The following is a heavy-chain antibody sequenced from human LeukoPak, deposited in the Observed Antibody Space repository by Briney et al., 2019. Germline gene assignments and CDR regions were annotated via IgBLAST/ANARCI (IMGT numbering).Heavy chain of an antibody. V-gene: IGHV4-59*01. D-gene: IGHD2-15*01. CDR3: ARAAGYCSAGSCAHFDY. J-gene: IGHJ4*02. Sequence: NYSGSTNYNPSLNSRVTISVDTSKNQFSLKLSSVTAADTAVYYCARAAGYCSAGSCAHFDYWGQGTLVTVSS. CDR2: NYSGST.